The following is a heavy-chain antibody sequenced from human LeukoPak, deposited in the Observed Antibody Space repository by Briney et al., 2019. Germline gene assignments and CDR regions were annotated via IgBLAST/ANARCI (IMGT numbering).Heavy chain of an antibody. V-gene: IGHV4-4*07. Sequence: SETLSLTCTVSGGSISSYYWSWIRQPAGKGLEWIGRIYTSGGTNYNPSLKSRVTMSVDTSKNQFSLKLSSVTAADTAVYYCARERYYYDSSGFDYWGQGTLVTVSS. CDR3: ARERYYYDSSGFDY. CDR1: GGSISSYY. D-gene: IGHD3-22*01. CDR2: IYTSGGT. J-gene: IGHJ4*02.